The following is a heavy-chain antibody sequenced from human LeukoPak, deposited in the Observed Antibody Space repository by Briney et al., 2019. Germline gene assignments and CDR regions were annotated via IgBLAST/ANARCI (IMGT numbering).Heavy chain of an antibody. CDR2: IKEDGSEK. V-gene: IGHV3-7*03. J-gene: IGHJ5*02. D-gene: IGHD3-3*02. CDR1: GFTFTNHW. CDR3: AKSGSSVFWS. Sequence: GGPLRLSCAASGFTFTNHWMSWVRQAPGKGLEWVANIKEDGSEKYYVVSVKGRFTVSRDNVKNSLFLQMNSLRVDDTAVYYCAKSGSSVFWSWGQGTLVTVSS.